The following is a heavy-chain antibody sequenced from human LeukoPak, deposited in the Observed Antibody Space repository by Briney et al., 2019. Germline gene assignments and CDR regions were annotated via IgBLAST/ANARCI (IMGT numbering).Heavy chain of an antibody. Sequence: GGSLRLSCEASGFTVSSNYMSWVRQAPGKGLEWVSVIYSGGSTYYADSVKGRFTISRDNSKNTLYLQMNSLRAEDTAVYYCARDAYQTYYYGSGSYRWGQGTLVTVSS. V-gene: IGHV3-66*01. J-gene: IGHJ4*02. CDR1: GFTVSSNY. D-gene: IGHD3-10*01. CDR2: IYSGGST. CDR3: ARDAYQTYYYGSGSYR.